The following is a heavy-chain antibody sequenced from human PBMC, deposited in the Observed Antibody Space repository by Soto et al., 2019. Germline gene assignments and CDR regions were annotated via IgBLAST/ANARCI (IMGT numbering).Heavy chain of an antibody. D-gene: IGHD5-18*01. V-gene: IGHV4-61*08. Sequence: SETLSLTCTVSGGSISSAGYYWSWIRQHTGKGLKWIGYVYYSGSTNYNPSLKSRVTISVDTSKNQFSLKLSSVTAADTAVYYCARANLGYSYGTPYYYYYGMDVWGQGTTVTVSS. CDR3: ARANLGYSYGTPYYYYYGMDV. J-gene: IGHJ6*02. CDR2: VYYSGST. CDR1: GGSISSAGYY.